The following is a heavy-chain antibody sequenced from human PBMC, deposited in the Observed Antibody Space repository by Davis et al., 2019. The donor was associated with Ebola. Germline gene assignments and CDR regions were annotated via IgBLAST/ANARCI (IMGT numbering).Heavy chain of an antibody. V-gene: IGHV3-7*01. D-gene: IGHD2-21*02. CDR3: ASLSIVVTERDC. J-gene: IGHJ4*02. Sequence: GESLKISCAASGFTFSYYWMSWVRQAPAKGLEWVAYINEDGSAKYYVDSVKGRFTISRDNAQGSLYLQMNSLRAEDTATYYCASLSIVVTERDCWGQGALVTVSS. CDR1: GFTFSYYW. CDR2: INEDGSAK.